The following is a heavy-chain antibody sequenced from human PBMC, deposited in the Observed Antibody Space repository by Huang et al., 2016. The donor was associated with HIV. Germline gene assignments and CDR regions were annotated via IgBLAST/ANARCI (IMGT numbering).Heavy chain of an antibody. CDR1: GGSISSTSYY. CDR2: IYYSGTT. V-gene: IGHV4-39*01. J-gene: IGHJ4*02. CDR3: ARRPFFYGSGSYPLFDY. D-gene: IGHD3-10*01. Sequence: QLQPQESGPRLVKPSETLSLTCTVSGGSISSTSYYWGWIRQPPGKGLEWIGNIYYSGTTYYNQSLKSRVTISVDTSKNQFSLKLSSVTAADTAVYYCARRPFFYGSGSYPLFDYWGQGTLVTVSS.